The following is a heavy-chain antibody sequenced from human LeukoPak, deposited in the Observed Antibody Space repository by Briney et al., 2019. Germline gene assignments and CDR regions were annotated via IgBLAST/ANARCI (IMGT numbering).Heavy chain of an antibody. V-gene: IGHV1-2*02. D-gene: IGHD7-27*01. Sequence: ASVKVSCKTSGYTFIDYYMHWVRQAPGQGLGWMGWINPNSGGTDYAQKFQGRVTMTRDTSISAAYMELSRLRSDDTAVYYCARGLTGDLDYWGQGALVTVSS. CDR3: ARGLTGDLDY. CDR1: GYTFIDYY. CDR2: INPNSGGT. J-gene: IGHJ4*02.